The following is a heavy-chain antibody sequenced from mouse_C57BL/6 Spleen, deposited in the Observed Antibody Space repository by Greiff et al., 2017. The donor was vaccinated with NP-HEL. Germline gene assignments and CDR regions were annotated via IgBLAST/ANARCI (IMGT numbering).Heavy chain of an antibody. D-gene: IGHD1-1*01. CDR3: ASPPSLLLGYVDV. Sequence: VQLQQSGPELVKPGASVKISCKASGYAFSSSWMNWVKQRPGKGLEWIGRIYPGVGDTNYKGKFKSKATLTAVKFFSTAYMQLSSLTSEDSAVYYCASPPSLLLGYVDVWGTETTVNVTS. V-gene: IGHV1-82*01. J-gene: IGHJ1*03. CDR2: IYPGVGDT. CDR1: GYAFSSSW.